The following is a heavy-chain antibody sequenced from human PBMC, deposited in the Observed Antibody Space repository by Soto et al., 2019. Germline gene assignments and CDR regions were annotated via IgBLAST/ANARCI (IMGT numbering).Heavy chain of an antibody. CDR2: IYPSGNT. Sequence: SETLSLTCAVSGGSMSSSHFWSWVRQSPGKGLEWIGEIYPSGNTNCNPSLKSPVTISVDKSQNQFSLKLTSATAADPALDLGASGNPGMTASMVNWGPG. J-gene: IGHJ4*02. CDR3: ASGNPGMTASMVN. CDR1: GGSMSSSHF. V-gene: IGHV4-4*02. D-gene: IGHD1-20*01.